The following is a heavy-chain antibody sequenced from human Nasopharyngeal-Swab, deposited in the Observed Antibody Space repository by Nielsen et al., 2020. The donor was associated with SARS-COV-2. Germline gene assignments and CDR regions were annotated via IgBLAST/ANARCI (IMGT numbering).Heavy chain of an antibody. CDR3: ARDGYSYGYYFDY. CDR1: GGSFSGYY. CDR2: IYYSGST. J-gene: IGHJ4*02. V-gene: IGHV4-31*11. D-gene: IGHD5-18*01. Sequence: SETLSLTCAVYGGSFSGYYWSWIRQHPGKGLEWIGYIYYSGSTYYNPSLKSRVTISVDTSKNQFSLKLSSVTAADTAVYYCARDGYSYGYYFDYWGQGTLVTVSS.